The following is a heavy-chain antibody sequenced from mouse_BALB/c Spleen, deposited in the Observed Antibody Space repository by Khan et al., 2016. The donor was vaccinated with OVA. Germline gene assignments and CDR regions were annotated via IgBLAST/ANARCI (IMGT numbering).Heavy chain of an antibody. Sequence: EVQLVEPGPGLVKPSQSLSLTSTVTAYSIASGYGWNWIRQFPGNKLEWMGYISYSGSTNYNPSLKSRISITRDTSKNQFFLQLNSVTTEDTATYYCARTARIKYWGQGTTLTVSS. CDR2: ISYSGST. CDR1: AYSIASGYG. J-gene: IGHJ2*01. D-gene: IGHD1-2*01. CDR3: ARTARIKY. V-gene: IGHV3-2*02.